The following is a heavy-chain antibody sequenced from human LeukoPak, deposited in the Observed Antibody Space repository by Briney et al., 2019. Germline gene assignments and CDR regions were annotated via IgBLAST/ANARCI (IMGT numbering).Heavy chain of an antibody. Sequence: GGSLRLSCAASGFTFISYATSRVRQAPGKGLEWVSAISGSGGSTYYADSVKGRFTISRDNSKNTLYLQMNSLRAEDTAVYYCAKGGAAAGKFDYWGQGTLVTVSS. D-gene: IGHD6-13*01. J-gene: IGHJ4*02. CDR3: AKGGAAAGKFDY. CDR2: ISGSGGST. V-gene: IGHV3-23*01. CDR1: GFTFISYA.